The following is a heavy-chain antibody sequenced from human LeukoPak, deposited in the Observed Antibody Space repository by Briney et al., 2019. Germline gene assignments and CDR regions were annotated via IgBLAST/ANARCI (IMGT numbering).Heavy chain of an antibody. Sequence: GGSLRFSCAASGFTFTSYSMNWVRQAPGKGLEWVSTISGGGGSTYYADSVKGRFTISRDDSKNTLHLQMNSPRAEDTAVYYCARDSSSWDEAGDYWGQGTLVTVS. CDR1: GFTFTSYS. J-gene: IGHJ4*02. V-gene: IGHV3-23*01. D-gene: IGHD6-13*01. CDR3: ARDSSSWDEAGDY. CDR2: ISGGGGST.